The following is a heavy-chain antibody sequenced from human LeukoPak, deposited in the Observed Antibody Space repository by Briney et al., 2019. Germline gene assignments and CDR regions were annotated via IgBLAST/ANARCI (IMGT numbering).Heavy chain of an antibody. Sequence: GGSLRLSCAASGFTFSSYAMSWVRQAPGKGLEWVSAISGSGGSTYYADSVKGRFTISRDNSKNTLYLQMNSLRAEDTAVYYCAKDALEYSSSSRDCFDYWGQGTLVTVSS. CDR1: GFTFSSYA. J-gene: IGHJ4*02. CDR3: AKDALEYSSSSRDCFDY. D-gene: IGHD6-6*01. V-gene: IGHV3-23*01. CDR2: ISGSGGST.